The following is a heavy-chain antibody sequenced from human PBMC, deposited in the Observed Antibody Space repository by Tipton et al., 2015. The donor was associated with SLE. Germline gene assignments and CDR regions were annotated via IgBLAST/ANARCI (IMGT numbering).Heavy chain of an antibody. CDR2: ISSSSSTI. D-gene: IGHD1-7*01. V-gene: IGHV3-48*01. CDR1: GFTFSSYS. CDR3: AREELKTRGYFDY. Sequence: SLRLSCAASGFTFSSYSMNWVRQAPGKGLEWVSYISSSSSTIYYADSVKGRFTISRDNAKNSLYLQMNSLRAEDTAAYYCAREELKTRGYFDYWGQGTLVTVSS. J-gene: IGHJ4*02.